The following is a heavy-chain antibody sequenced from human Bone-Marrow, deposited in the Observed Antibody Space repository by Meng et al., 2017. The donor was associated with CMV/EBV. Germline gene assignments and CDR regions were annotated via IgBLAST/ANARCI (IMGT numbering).Heavy chain of an antibody. Sequence: GGSLRLSCAASGFTFSSYGMHWVRQAPGKGLEWVAFIRYDGSNKYYADSVKGRFTISRDNSKNTLYLQMNSLRAEDTAVYYCAKDSSRYCSAGSCYPGWCDPWGQGTLVTVSS. J-gene: IGHJ5*02. CDR2: IRYDGSNK. CDR3: AKDSSRYCSAGSCYPGWCDP. V-gene: IGHV3-30*02. CDR1: GFTFSSYG. D-gene: IGHD2-15*01.